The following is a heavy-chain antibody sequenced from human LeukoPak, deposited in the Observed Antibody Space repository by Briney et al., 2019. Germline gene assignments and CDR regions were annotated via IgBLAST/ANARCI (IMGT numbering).Heavy chain of an antibody. Sequence: SETLSLTCTVSGGSISSSSYYWGWIRQPPGKGLEWIGSIYYSGSTYYNPSLKSRVTISVDTSKNQFSLKLSSVTAADTAVYYCARGSYWYFDLWGRGTLVTVSS. CDR1: GGSISSSSYY. V-gene: IGHV4-39*07. J-gene: IGHJ2*01. CDR3: ARGSYWYFDL. CDR2: IYYSGST.